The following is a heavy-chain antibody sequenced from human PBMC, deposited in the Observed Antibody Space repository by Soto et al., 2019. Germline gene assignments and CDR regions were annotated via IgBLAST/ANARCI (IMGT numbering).Heavy chain of an antibody. D-gene: IGHD6-13*01. CDR1: GFTFSSYA. CDR3: AKGGDNSGSWYYYYYYMDV. J-gene: IGHJ6*03. CDR2: ISGSGGST. Sequence: GGSLRLSCAASGFTFSSYAMSWVRQAPGKGLEWVSAISGSGGSTYYADSVKGRFTISRDNSKNTLYLQMNSLRAEDTAVYYCAKGGDNSGSWYYYYYYMDVWGKGTTVTVSS. V-gene: IGHV3-23*01.